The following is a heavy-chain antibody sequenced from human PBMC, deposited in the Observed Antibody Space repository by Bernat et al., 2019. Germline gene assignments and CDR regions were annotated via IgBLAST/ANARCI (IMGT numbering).Heavy chain of an antibody. CDR2: IYYSGTT. CDR1: GGSISSGSYY. V-gene: IGHV4-39*01. D-gene: IGHD1-26*01. J-gene: IGHJ5*02. CDR3: ARGGANDWFDP. Sequence: QQQQVSGPGLVKPSETLSLTCTVSGGSISSGSYYWGWIRQPPGKGLEWIGSIYYSGTTYYNPSLKGRVTISVDTSKNPFSLRLSSVTAADTAVYYCARGGANDWFDPWGQGTLVTVSS.